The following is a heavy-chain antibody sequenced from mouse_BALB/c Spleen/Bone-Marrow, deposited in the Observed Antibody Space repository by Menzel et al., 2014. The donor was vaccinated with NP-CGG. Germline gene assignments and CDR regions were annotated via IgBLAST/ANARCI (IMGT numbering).Heavy chain of an antibody. CDR3: ARSGKVRNAMDY. V-gene: IGHV1-67*01. D-gene: IGHD2-14*01. Sequence: VKLMESGPELVRPGVSVKISCKGSGYTFTDYAVHWVKQSHTKSLEWIGLISSYYGDATYNQKFKGKATMTVDKSSSTAFLELARLTSEDSAIYYCARSGKVRNAMDYWGQGTSVTVSS. CDR1: GYTFTDYA. CDR2: ISSYYGDA. J-gene: IGHJ4*01.